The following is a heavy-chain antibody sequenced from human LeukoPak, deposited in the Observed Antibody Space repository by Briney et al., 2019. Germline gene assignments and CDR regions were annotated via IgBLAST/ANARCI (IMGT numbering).Heavy chain of an antibody. J-gene: IGHJ4*02. CDR1: GFTFDDYA. Sequence: GGSLRLSCAASGFTFDDYAMQWVREAPGEGLEWVALISWEGHTTYYADSVRGRFTISRDNSKNSLYLQMNSLRTEDTAFYYCTRDTDYGSATNYFDSWGQGTLVTVSS. CDR3: TRDTDYGSATNYFDS. CDR2: ISWEGHTT. D-gene: IGHD3-10*01. V-gene: IGHV3-43*01.